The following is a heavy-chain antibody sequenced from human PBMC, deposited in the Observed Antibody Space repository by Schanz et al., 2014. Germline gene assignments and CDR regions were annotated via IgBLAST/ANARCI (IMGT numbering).Heavy chain of an antibody. CDR1: GFTFSSYD. D-gene: IGHD5-12*01. CDR3: ARLDSGSDSHLSYYYYCMAV. V-gene: IGHV3-13*04. J-gene: IGHJ6*03. Sequence: EVQLEESGGGLVQPGGSLRLSCAASGFTFSSYDMHWVRQVTGKGLEWVSGIGTAGDTYYPDSVKGRFTISRENAQNSFFLQLNTLRAGDTAVYYCARLDSGSDSHLSYYYYCMAVWREWPTNTAS. CDR2: IGTAGDT.